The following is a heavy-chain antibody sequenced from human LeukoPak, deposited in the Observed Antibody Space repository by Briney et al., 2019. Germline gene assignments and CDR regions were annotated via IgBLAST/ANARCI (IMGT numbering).Heavy chain of an antibody. J-gene: IGHJ4*02. CDR2: ISGSGGST. CDR3: AKGQGSGWLRAGSDY. CDR1: GFTFSSYA. D-gene: IGHD6-19*01. V-gene: IGHV3-23*01. Sequence: GGSLRLSCAASGFTFSSYAMSWVRQAPGKGLEWVSTISGSGGSTDYADSVKGRFTISRDNSMNTLYLQMNSLRAEDTALYYCAKGQGSGWLRAGSDYWGQGTLVTVSS.